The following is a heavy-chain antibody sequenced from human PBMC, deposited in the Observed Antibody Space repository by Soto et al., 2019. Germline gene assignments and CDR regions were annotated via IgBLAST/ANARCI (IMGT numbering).Heavy chain of an antibody. CDR3: GRCQGHHISCKGFDP. CDR1: GFTVSSNY. CDR2: IYSGGST. Sequence: EVQLVESGGGLVQPGGSLRLSCAASGFTVSSNYMSWVRQAPGKGLEWVSVIYSGGSTYYADSVKDRFTISRDNSKNTLYLQKNRLVAEETEVYYCGRCQGHHISCKGFDPWGQGTLGTVSS. J-gene: IGHJ5*02. V-gene: IGHV3-66*01. D-gene: IGHD3-3*02.